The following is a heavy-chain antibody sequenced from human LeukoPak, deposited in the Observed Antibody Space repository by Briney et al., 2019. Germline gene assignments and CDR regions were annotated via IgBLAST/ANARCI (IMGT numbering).Heavy chain of an antibody. Sequence: PGGSLRLSCAASGFTFSSYGMHWVRQAPGKGLEWVAFIRYDGSNKYYADSVKGRFTISRDNSKNTLYLQMNSLRAEDTAVYYCAEDQLGMWEYYFDYWGQGTLVTVSS. CDR1: GFTFSSYG. J-gene: IGHJ4*02. D-gene: IGHD7-27*01. CDR3: AEDQLGMWEYYFDY. V-gene: IGHV3-30*02. CDR2: IRYDGSNK.